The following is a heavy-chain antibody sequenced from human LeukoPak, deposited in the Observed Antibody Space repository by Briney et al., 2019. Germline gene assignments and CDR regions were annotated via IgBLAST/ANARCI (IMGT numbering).Heavy chain of an antibody. V-gene: IGHV3-21*01. CDR1: GFTFSSYS. CDR3: ASVDYYGSGNYYNDVDY. Sequence: PGGSLRLSCAASGFTFSSYSMNWVCQAPGKGLEWVSSISSSSSYIYYADSVKGRFTISRDNAKNSLYLQMNSLRAEDTALYYCASVDYYGSGNYYNDVDYWGQGTLVTVSS. J-gene: IGHJ4*02. CDR2: ISSSSSYI. D-gene: IGHD3-10*01.